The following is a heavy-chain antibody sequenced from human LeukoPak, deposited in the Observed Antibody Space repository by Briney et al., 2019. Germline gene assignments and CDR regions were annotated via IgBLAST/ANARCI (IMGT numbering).Heavy chain of an antibody. CDR1: GFTFSSYW. J-gene: IGHJ4*02. V-gene: IGHV3-7*03. CDR3: ARVSVTISSRYFDY. Sequence: GGSLRLSCAASGFTFSSYWMSWVRQAPGKGLEWVANIKQDGSEKYYVDSVKGRFTISRDNAKNSLYLQMNSLRAEDTAVYYCARVSVTISSRYFDYWGQGTLVTVSS. CDR2: IKQDGSEK. D-gene: IGHD3-3*01.